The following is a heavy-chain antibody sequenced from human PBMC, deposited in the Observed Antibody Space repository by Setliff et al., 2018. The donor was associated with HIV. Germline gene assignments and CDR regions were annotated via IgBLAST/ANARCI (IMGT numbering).Heavy chain of an antibody. CDR3: ATEGYNRPLDY. D-gene: IGHD5-12*01. V-gene: IGHV3-15*01. CDR1: GFIFSNVW. Sequence: PGGSLRLSCAASGFIFSNVWMSWVRQTPGKGLEWVGRIKSTIDGGTTDYTAPVKGRFTISRDDSKKTLYLQMNSLKTEDTAVYYCATEGYNRPLDYWGQGTLVT. CDR2: IKSTIDGGTT. J-gene: IGHJ4*02.